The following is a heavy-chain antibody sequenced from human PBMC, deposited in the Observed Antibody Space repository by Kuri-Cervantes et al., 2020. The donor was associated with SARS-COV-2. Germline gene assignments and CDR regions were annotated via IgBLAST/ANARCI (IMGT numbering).Heavy chain of an antibody. CDR3: ARVIKQGSSGWARNYDC. CDR2: INPSGGST. J-gene: IGHJ4*02. D-gene: IGHD6-19*01. V-gene: IGHV1-46*01. Sequence: ASVKVSCKASGYTFTSYYMHWVRQAPGQGLEWMGIINPSGGSTSYAQKFQGRVTMTRDTSTSTVYMELSSLRSEDTAVYYCARVIKQGSSGWARNYDCWGQGTLVTVSS. CDR1: GYTFTSYY.